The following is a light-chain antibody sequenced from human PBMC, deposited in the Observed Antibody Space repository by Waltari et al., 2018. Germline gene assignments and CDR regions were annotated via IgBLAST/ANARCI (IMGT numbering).Light chain of an antibody. CDR1: QSVSSS. J-gene: IGKJ3*01. Sequence: EIVLTQSPATLSLSPGERATLSCRASQSVSSSLAWYQQKPGQAPRLLIYGASSSATCIPDRFSGSGSGTDFTLTISSLETEDFAVYYCQQYSNWPFTFGPGTKLDIK. CDR3: QQYSNWPFT. V-gene: IGKV3-15*01. CDR2: GAS.